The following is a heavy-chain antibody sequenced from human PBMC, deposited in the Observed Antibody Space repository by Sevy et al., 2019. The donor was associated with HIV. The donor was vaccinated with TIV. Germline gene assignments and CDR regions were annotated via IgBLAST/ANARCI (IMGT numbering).Heavy chain of an antibody. J-gene: IGHJ3*02. CDR3: ARTVSGGLWWELIKENAFDI. V-gene: IGHV3-30-3*01. CDR2: ISHGGSYE. Sequence: GGSLRLSCEASGFAFRDSAIHWVRQSPGKGLEWMALISHGGSYEYYVDSVKGRFTVSSDRSKNILYLQMDSLRAEDTAVYYCARTVSGGLWWELIKENAFDIWGQGIAVTVSS. D-gene: IGHD5-18*01. CDR1: GFAFRDSA.